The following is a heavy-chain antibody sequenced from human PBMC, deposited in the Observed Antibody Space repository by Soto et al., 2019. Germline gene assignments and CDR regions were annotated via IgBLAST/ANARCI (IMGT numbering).Heavy chain of an antibody. Sequence: GASVKVSCKASGYSLRGNYIHWVRQTPGQGLEWMGWFNPNSSGTVYAQKFRGRVTMTRDTSLTTVYMQLNRLTSDDSAVYYCARDLIVDGPDNYAMDVWGQGTTVNVSS. V-gene: IGHV1-2*02. CDR2: FNPNSSGT. D-gene: IGHD3-22*01. J-gene: IGHJ6*02. CDR1: GYSLRGNY. CDR3: ARDLIVDGPDNYAMDV.